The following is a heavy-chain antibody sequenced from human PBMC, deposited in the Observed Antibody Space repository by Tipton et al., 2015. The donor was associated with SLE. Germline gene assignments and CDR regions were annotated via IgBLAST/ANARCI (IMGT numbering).Heavy chain of an antibody. CDR2: IYHSGST. D-gene: IGHD1-1*01. Sequence: TLSLTCAVYGGSFSGYYWSWIRQPPGKGLEWIGYIYHSGSTNYNPSLKSRVTISVDTSKNQFSLKLSSVTAADTAVYYCARGNWQDYWGQGTLVTVSS. CDR1: GGSFSGYY. V-gene: IGHV4-34*01. CDR3: ARGNWQDY. J-gene: IGHJ4*02.